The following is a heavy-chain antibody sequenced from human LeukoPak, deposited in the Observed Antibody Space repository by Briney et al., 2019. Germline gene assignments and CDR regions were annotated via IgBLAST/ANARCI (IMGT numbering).Heavy chain of an antibody. V-gene: IGHV1-18*01. CDR2: INSYNGNT. Sequence: ASVKVSCKASGYTFSSYGISWVRQAPGQGLEWMGWINSYNGNTNYEQKFQGRVTMTTDTSTSTVYMELRSLRSDDTAVYYCARVGDFLTGYYNHWGQGTLVTVSS. CDR1: GYTFSSYG. CDR3: ARVGDFLTGYYNH. D-gene: IGHD3-9*01. J-gene: IGHJ5*02.